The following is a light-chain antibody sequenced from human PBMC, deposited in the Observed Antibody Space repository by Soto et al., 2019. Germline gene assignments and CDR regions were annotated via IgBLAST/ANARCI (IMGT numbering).Light chain of an antibody. CDR3: HQRSSWPLT. Sequence: EIVVTQSPATLSLSPGERATLSCRASQSISTYAAWYQQKPGQPPRLLIYDASHRATGIPARFGGSGSGTDFTLTISNLEPEDFAVYYCHQRSSWPLTFGGGTKV. CDR1: QSISTY. CDR2: DAS. J-gene: IGKJ4*01. V-gene: IGKV3-11*01.